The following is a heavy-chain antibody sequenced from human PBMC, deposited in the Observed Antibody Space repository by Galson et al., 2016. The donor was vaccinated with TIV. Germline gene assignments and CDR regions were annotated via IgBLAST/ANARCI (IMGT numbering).Heavy chain of an antibody. V-gene: IGHV1-46*03. D-gene: IGHD3-10*01. Sequence: SVKVSCKGSGYTFTSYYIHWVRQAPGQGLEWMGRINPSGGAANYAQKFQGRVILTRDTSTSTIYMDMSSLTSDDPAVYFCGRDRINYGNFDNWGQGTLVTVSS. J-gene: IGHJ4*02. CDR2: INPSGGAA. CDR3: GRDRINYGNFDN. CDR1: GYTFTSYY.